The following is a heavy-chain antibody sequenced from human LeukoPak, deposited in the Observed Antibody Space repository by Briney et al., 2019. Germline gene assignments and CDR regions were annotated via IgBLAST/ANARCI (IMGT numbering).Heavy chain of an antibody. J-gene: IGHJ4*02. CDR3: ASQRAAAGSPTDY. V-gene: IGHV1-18*01. Sequence: ASVEVSCKASGYTFTRSGISWVRQAPGQGLEWMGWINGYNGNTNYAQKVQGRVTMTTDTSTNTAYMELRSLRSDDTAVYYCASQRAAAGSPTDYWGQGTLVTVSP. CDR1: GYTFTRSG. D-gene: IGHD6-13*01. CDR2: INGYNGNT.